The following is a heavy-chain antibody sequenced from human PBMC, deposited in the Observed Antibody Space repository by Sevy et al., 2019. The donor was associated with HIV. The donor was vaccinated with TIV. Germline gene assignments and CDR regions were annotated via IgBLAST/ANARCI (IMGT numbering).Heavy chain of an antibody. CDR3: ARGLKLWFRENRVFDY. Sequence: GGSLRLSCAASGFTFSSYWMSWVRQAPGKGLEWVANIKQDGSEKYYVDSVKGRFTISRDNAKNSLYLQMNSLRAEDTAVYHCARGLKLWFRENRVFDYWGQGTLVTVSS. J-gene: IGHJ4*02. D-gene: IGHD3-10*01. CDR1: GFTFSSYW. CDR2: IKQDGSEK. V-gene: IGHV3-7*03.